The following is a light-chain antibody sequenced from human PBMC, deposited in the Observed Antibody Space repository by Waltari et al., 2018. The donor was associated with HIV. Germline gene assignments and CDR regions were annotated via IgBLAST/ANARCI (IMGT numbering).Light chain of an antibody. V-gene: IGLV1-44*01. J-gene: IGLJ1*01. CDR3: STWDYSLSAHV. Sequence: QSALTQEASVSGTVGQKVTLSCTGNSNNIGSYAVCWYQQISHGAPKTVIFRNPLPSGIPDRFSGSKSGTTASLTISGLPPEDEADYFCSTWDYSLSAHVFGTGTKVTVL. CDR2: RNP. CDR1: SNNIGSYA.